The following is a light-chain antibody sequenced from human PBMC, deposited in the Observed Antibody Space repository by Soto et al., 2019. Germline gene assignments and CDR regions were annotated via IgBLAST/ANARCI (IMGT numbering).Light chain of an antibody. V-gene: IGKV3-20*01. CDR3: QPYGSSPLT. CDR2: GES. Sequence: EIVLTQSPGTLSLSPGERATLSCRASQSVSSSFLAWYQQTPGQAPRLLIYGESSRATGIPDRFSGSGSGTDFNLTISRLETEDVAVYYCQPYGSSPLTVGGGTKVEIK. CDR1: QSVSSSF. J-gene: IGKJ4*01.